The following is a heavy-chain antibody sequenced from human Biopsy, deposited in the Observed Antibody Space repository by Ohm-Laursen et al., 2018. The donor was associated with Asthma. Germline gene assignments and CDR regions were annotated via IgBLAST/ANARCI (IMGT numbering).Heavy chain of an antibody. D-gene: IGHD3-16*01. CDR3: ARRGGVRSYFDY. CDR2: IHYIGST. V-gene: IGHV4-30-4*01. Sequence: TLSLTWTVSGGSICSGAYYWSWVRQPPGKGLEWIGYIHYIGSTYYNPSLKSRVAISLDTSKNQFSLKLSSVTAADTAVYFCARRGGVRSYFDYWGQGTLVTVSS. J-gene: IGHJ4*02. CDR1: GGSICSGAYY.